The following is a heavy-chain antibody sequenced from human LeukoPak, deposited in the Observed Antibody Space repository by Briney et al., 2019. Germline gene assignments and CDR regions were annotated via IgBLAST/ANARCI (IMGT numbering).Heavy chain of an antibody. CDR3: ARDPGVDSSLSAFVI. Sequence: SETLSLTCTVSGGSISSSSYYWGWIRQPPGKGLEWIGSIYYSGSTYYNPSLKSRVTISVDTSKNQFSLKLSSVTAADTAVYYCARDPGVDSSLSAFVIWGQGTMVTVSS. J-gene: IGHJ3*02. D-gene: IGHD3-22*01. CDR2: IYYSGST. CDR1: GGSISSSSYY. V-gene: IGHV4-39*07.